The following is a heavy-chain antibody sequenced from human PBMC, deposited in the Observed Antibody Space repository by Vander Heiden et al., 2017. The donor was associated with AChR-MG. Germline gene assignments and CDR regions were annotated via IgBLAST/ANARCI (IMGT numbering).Heavy chain of an antibody. CDR2: ISYDGSNK. Sequence: QVQLGESGGGVVQPGRSLRLTCAAPGFTFSSYGMHWVRQAPGKGLEWVAVISYDGSNKYYADSVKGRFTISRDNSKNTLYLQMNSLRAEDTAVYYCAKLPRLSRPDYWGQGTLVTVSS. V-gene: IGHV3-30*18. CDR3: AKLPRLSRPDY. CDR1: GFTFSSYG. J-gene: IGHJ4*02.